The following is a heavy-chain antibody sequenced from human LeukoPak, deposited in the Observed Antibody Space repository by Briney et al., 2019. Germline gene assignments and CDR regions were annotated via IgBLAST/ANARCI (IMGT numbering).Heavy chain of an antibody. J-gene: IGHJ4*02. CDR3: ANWIGSSSRDY. Sequence: GGSLRLSCAASGFTFSSYPMHWVRQAPGKGLEYVSGISSNGDSTYYANSVKGRFTISRDNSNNALYLQMDSLRAEDTAVYYCANWIGSSSRDYWGQGTLVTVSS. CDR1: GFTFSSYP. CDR2: ISSNGDST. V-gene: IGHV3-64*01. D-gene: IGHD6-6*01.